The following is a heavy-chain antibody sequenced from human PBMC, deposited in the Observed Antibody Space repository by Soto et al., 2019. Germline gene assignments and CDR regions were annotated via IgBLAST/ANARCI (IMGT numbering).Heavy chain of an antibody. J-gene: IGHJ4*02. CDR1: GFTFSSYA. CDR3: ARASGWYGFQDY. V-gene: IGHV3-30-3*01. D-gene: IGHD6-19*01. Sequence: GSLRLSCAASGFTFSSYAMHWVRQAPGKGLEWVAVISYDGSNKYYADSVKGRFTISRDNSKNTLYLQMNSLRAEDTAVYYCARASGWYGFQDYWGQGTLVTVSS. CDR2: ISYDGSNK.